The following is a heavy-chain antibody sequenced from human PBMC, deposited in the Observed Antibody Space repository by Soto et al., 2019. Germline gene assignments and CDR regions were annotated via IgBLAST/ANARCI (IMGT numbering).Heavy chain of an antibody. J-gene: IGHJ4*02. V-gene: IGHV1-18*01. Sequence: QVQLVQSGAEVKKPGASVKVSCKASGYTFTSYGISWVRQAPGQGLEWMGWINAYNGNTTYAQKFQGRVTMTTDTPTSTAYIELRSRISAETAVYYCARELGGSYNAPVDYWGEGTLVTVSS. D-gene: IGHD1-26*01. CDR2: INAYNGNT. CDR3: ARELGGSYNAPVDY. CDR1: GYTFTSYG.